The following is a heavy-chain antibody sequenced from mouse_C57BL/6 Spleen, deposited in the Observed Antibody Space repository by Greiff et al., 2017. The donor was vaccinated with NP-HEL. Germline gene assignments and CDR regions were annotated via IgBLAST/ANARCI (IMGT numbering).Heavy chain of an antibody. CDR3: TRDGYPGSMDY. CDR2: ISSGGDYI. CDR1: GFTFSSYA. Sequence: EVQLQQSGEGLVKPGGSLKLSRAASGFTFSSYAMSWVRQTPEKRLEWVAYISSGGDYIYYADTVKGRFTISRDNARNTLYLQMSSLKSEDTAMYYCTRDGYPGSMDYWGQGTSVTVSS. D-gene: IGHD2-3*01. J-gene: IGHJ4*01. V-gene: IGHV5-9-1*02.